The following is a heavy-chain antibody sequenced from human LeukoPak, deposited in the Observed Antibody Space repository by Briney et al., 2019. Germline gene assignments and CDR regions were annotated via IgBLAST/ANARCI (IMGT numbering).Heavy chain of an antibody. D-gene: IGHD3-10*01. Sequence: GGSLRLSCAASGFTFSSYGMHWVRQAPGKGLEWVTLISFNGNDKKYADSVKGRFTVSRDNSRNTVFLQMNSLRPEDTGLYYCARVYGSEIDYWGQGTQVIVSS. CDR3: ARVYGSEIDY. V-gene: IGHV3-30*19. CDR2: ISFNGNDK. CDR1: GFTFSSYG. J-gene: IGHJ4*02.